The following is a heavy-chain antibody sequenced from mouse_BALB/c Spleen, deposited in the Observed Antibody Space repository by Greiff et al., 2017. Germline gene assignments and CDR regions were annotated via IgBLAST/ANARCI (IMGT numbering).Heavy chain of an antibody. Sequence: EVKLVESGTVLARPGASVKMSCKASGYTFTSYWMHWVKQRPGQGLEWIGAIYPGNSDTSYNQKFKGKAKLTAVTSTSTAYMELSSLTNEDSAVYYCARGYDYAWFAYWGQGTLVTVSA. CDR2: IYPGNSDT. J-gene: IGHJ3*01. V-gene: IGHV1-5*01. D-gene: IGHD2-4*01. CDR3: ARGYDYAWFAY. CDR1: GYTFTSYW.